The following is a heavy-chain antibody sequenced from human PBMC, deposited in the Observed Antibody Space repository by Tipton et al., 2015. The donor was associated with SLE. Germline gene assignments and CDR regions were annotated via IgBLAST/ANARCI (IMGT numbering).Heavy chain of an antibody. J-gene: IGHJ4*02. D-gene: IGHD6-19*01. CDR1: GGSFSDYT. CDR2: IILIFGET. V-gene: IGHV1-69*04. Sequence: QSGAEVKKPGSSVKVSCRASGGSFSDYTISWVRQAPGQGLEWMGRIILIFGETNYAQKFQGRVTITADKSTSTAYMELRSLRSDDTAVYYCAIAVAGTLFFDYWGQGTLVTVSS. CDR3: AIAVAGTLFFDY.